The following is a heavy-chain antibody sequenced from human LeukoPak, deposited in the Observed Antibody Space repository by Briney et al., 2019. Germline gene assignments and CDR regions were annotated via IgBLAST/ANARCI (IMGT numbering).Heavy chain of an antibody. CDR1: GGSFSGYY. D-gene: IGHD3-22*01. V-gene: IGHV4-59*01. CDR3: ARTSYYYDSSGYYAY. CDR2: IYYSGST. J-gene: IGHJ4*02. Sequence: PSETLSLTCAVYGGSFSGYYWSWIRQPPGKGLEWIGYIYYSGSTNYNPSLKSRVTISVDTSKNQFSLKLSSVTAADTAVYYCARTSYYYDSSGYYAYWGQGTLVTVSS.